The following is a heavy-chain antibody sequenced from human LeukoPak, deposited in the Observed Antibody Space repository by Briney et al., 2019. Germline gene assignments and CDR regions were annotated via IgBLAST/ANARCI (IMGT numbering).Heavy chain of an antibody. V-gene: IGHV4-59*01. CDR3: ARFRAFDI. Sequence: SETLSLTCTVSGGSISSYYWSWIRQPPGKGLEWIGYIYYSGSTNYNPSLKSRISISVDTSKNQFSLKLSSVTAADTAVYYCARFRAFDIWGQGTIVTVSS. CDR1: GGSISSYY. CDR2: IYYSGST. J-gene: IGHJ3*02.